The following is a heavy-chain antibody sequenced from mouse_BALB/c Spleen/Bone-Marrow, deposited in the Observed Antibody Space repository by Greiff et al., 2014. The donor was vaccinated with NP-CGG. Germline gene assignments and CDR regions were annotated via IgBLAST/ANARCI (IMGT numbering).Heavy chain of an antibody. J-gene: IGHJ3*01. CDR3: ASYYYGSSLFAY. Sequence: EVQLQESGAELVKPGASVKLSCTASGFNIKDTYMHWVKQRPEQGLEWIGRIDPANGNIKYDPKFQGKATITADTSSNTAYLQLSSLTSEDTAVYYCASYYYGSSLFAYWGQGTLVTVSA. D-gene: IGHD1-1*01. V-gene: IGHV14-3*02. CDR2: IDPANGNI. CDR1: GFNIKDTY.